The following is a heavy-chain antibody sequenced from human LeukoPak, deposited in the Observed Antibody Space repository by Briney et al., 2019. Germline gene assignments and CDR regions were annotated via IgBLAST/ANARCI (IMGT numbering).Heavy chain of an antibody. V-gene: IGHV1-69*06. CDR1: GGTFSSYA. J-gene: IGHJ3*02. CDR3: AREIIVGATNAFDI. D-gene: IGHD1-26*01. CDR2: IIPIFGTA. Sequence: SVKVSCKASGGTFSSYAISWVRQAPGQGLEWMGGIIPIFGTANYAQKFQGRVTITADKSTSTAYMELSSLRSEDTAVYYCAREIIVGATNAFDIWGQGTMVTVSS.